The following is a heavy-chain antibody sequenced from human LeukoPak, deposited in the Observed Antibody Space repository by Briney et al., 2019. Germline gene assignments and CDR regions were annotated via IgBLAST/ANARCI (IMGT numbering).Heavy chain of an antibody. CDR1: GFAFSSYA. CDR3: ASLPTGTFGYYYYYMDV. V-gene: IGHV3-23*01. Sequence: PGGSLRLSCAASGFAFSSYAMSWVRQAPGKGLEWVSAISGSGGSTYYADSVKGRFTISRDNSKNTLYLQMNSLRAEDTAVSYCASLPTGTFGYYYYYMDVWGKGTTVTVSS. D-gene: IGHD1-1*01. CDR2: ISGSGGST. J-gene: IGHJ6*03.